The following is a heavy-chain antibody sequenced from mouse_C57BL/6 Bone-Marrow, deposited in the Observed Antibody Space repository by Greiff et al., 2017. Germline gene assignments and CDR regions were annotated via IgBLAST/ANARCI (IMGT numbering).Heavy chain of an antibody. D-gene: IGHD2-2*01. CDR3: ASQRGVWLRRYAMDY. CDR1: GFTFSSYT. V-gene: IGHV5-9*01. J-gene: IGHJ4*01. CDR2: ISGGGGNT. Sequence: EVQLVESGGGLVKPGGSLKLSCAASGFTFSSYTMSWVRQTPEKRLEWVATISGGGGNTYYPDSVKGRFTISRDNAKNTLYLQMSSLRSEDTALYYCASQRGVWLRRYAMDYWGQGTSVTVSS.